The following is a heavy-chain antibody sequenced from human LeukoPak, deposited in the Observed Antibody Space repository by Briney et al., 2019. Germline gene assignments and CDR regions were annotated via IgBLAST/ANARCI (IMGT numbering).Heavy chain of an antibody. J-gene: IGHJ4*02. D-gene: IGHD4-17*01. CDR2: ISSSGSTI. V-gene: IGHV3-11*01. CDR3: VTYSYDYGDYAFDY. Sequence: GGSLRLSCAASGFTFSDYYMSWIRQAPGKGLEWVSYISSSGSTIYYADSVKGRFTISRDNAKHSLYLQMNSLRAEDTAVYYCVTYSYDYGDYAFDYWGQGTLVTVSS. CDR1: GFTFSDYY.